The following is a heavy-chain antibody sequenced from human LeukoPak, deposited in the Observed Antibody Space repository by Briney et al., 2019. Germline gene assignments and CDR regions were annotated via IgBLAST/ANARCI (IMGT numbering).Heavy chain of an antibody. CDR2: IYYSGST. CDR1: GGSISSSSYY. CDR3: ARDERYYYDSSGYKGVDY. Sequence: SETLSLTCTVSGGSISSSSYYWGWIRQPPGKGLEWIGSIYYSGSTYYNPSLKSRVTISVDTSKNQFSLKLSSVTAADTAVYYCARDERYYYDSSGYKGVDYWGQGTLVTVSS. J-gene: IGHJ4*02. V-gene: IGHV4-39*07. D-gene: IGHD3-22*01.